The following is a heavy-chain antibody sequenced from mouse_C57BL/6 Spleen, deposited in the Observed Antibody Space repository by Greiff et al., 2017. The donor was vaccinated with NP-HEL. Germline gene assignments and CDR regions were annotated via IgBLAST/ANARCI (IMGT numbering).Heavy chain of an antibody. J-gene: IGHJ2*01. CDR3: ARSGLGRLDY. Sequence: VQLQESGPELVKPGASVKISCKASGYAFSSSWMNWVKQRPGKGLEWIGRIYPGDGDTNYNGKFKGKATLTADKSSSTAYMQLSSLTSEDSAVYFCARSGLGRLDYWGQGTTLTVSS. CDR1: GYAFSSSW. CDR2: IYPGDGDT. V-gene: IGHV1-82*01. D-gene: IGHD3-3*01.